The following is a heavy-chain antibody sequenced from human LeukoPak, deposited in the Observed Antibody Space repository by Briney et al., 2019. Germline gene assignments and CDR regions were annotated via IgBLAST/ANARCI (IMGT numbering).Heavy chain of an antibody. Sequence: SETLSLTCTVSGGSISSSSYYWGWIRQPPGKGLEWIGSIYYSGSTYYNPSLKSRVTISVDTSKNQFSLKLSSVTAADTAVDYCETPEHNWNEGQFDYWGQGTLVTVS. CDR3: ETPEHNWNEGQFDY. D-gene: IGHD1-20*01. J-gene: IGHJ4*02. V-gene: IGHV4-39*01. CDR1: GGSISSSSYY. CDR2: IYYSGST.